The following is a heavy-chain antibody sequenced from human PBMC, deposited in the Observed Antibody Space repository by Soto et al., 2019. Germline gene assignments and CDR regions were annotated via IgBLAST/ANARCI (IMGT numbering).Heavy chain of an antibody. Sequence: EVQLLESGGGFVQPGGSLRLSCTASGFTCSSYAMSWVRQAPGKGLEWVSAISGSGGSTYYADSVKGRFTISRDTSKNTLYLQMNSLRAEDTAVYYCAKEGAIAVAGDLDYWSQGTLVTVAS. D-gene: IGHD6-19*01. J-gene: IGHJ4*02. V-gene: IGHV3-23*01. CDR2: ISGSGGST. CDR3: AKEGAIAVAGDLDY. CDR1: GFTCSSYA.